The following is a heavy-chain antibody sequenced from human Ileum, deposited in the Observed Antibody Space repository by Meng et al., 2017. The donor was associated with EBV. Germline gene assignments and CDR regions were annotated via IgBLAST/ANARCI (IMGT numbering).Heavy chain of an antibody. J-gene: IGHJ4*02. CDR3: AKANDYSLNS. Sequence: RRPEAGQGPGNPSGTLSLPCAVAGDCNSSSHWWTWVRQPPGKGLEWIGEMHPSGSTYYNPSLKSRVTISLDTFNNQFFLRLTSLTAADTAVYYCAKANDYSLNSWGQGTLVTVSS. V-gene: IGHV4-4*02. CDR2: MHPSGST. D-gene: IGHD4-11*01. CDR1: GDCNSSSHW.